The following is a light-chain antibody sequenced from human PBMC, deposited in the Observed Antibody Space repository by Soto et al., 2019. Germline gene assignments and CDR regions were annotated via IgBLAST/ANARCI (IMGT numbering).Light chain of an antibody. Sequence: EIVLTQSPGTLSLSPGERATLSCRASQSVSSSYLAWYQQKPGQAPRLLIYGASSRATGLPDRFSGSGSGTDFTLTISRLEPEDFAVYYCQQYGSAPKTFGQGTKVEIE. CDR2: GAS. CDR3: QQYGSAPKT. CDR1: QSVSSSY. J-gene: IGKJ1*01. V-gene: IGKV3-20*01.